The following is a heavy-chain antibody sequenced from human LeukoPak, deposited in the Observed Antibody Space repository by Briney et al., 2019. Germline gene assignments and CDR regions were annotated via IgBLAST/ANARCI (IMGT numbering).Heavy chain of an antibody. V-gene: IGHV1-69*01. CDR3: ARVGVAGDNDAFDI. Sequence: EASVKVSCKASGGTFSSYAISWVRQAPGQGLEWMGGIIPIFGTANYAQKFQGRVTITADESTSTAYMELSSLRSEDTAVYYCARVGVAGDNDAFDIWGQGTMVTVSS. J-gene: IGHJ3*02. CDR1: GGTFSSYA. D-gene: IGHD7-27*01. CDR2: IIPIFGTA.